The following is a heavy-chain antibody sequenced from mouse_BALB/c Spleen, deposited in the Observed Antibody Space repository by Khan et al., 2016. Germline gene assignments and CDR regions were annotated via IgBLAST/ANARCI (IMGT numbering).Heavy chain of an antibody. CDR2: INTYSGES. CDR3: ARYRYYYGSSRYFDV. D-gene: IGHD1-1*01. V-gene: IGHV9-3-1*01. Sequence: QIQLVQSGPELKKPGKTVKISCKASGYTFTNYGMNWVKQAPGKGLKWMGWINTYSGESTYADDFKGRFAFSLETSANTAYLQINNLKNEDTDTDFCARYRYYYGSSRYFDVWGAGTTVTVSS. CDR1: GYTFTNYG. J-gene: IGHJ1*01.